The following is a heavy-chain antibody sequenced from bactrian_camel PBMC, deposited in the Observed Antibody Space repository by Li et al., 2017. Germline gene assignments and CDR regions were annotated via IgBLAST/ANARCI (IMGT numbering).Heavy chain of an antibody. J-gene: IGHJ4*01. CDR3: AADLFILGREYRLLASRYKY. Sequence: HVQLVESGGGSVQAGGSLRLSCAASGYLYSRYCMGWFRQVPGKEREGVAALDADGSTNYADSVKGRFTISQDNAKHTVYLQMNSLKPEDTALYFCAADLFILGREYRLLASRYKYWGQG. CDR2: LDADGST. V-gene: IGHV3S53*01. CDR1: GYLYSRYC.